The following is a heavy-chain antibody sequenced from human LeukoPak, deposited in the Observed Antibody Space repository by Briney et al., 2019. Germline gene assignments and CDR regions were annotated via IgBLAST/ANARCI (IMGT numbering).Heavy chain of an antibody. CDR1: GDSISSGGHY. Sequence: SETLSLTCTVSGDSISSGGHYWSWIRQHPGKGLGWIGYIYYTATTYYNPSLKSRVTISLDTSQKQFSLKLRSVTAADTAVYYCARTVSGYHLDYWGQGTLVTVSS. J-gene: IGHJ4*02. V-gene: IGHV4-31*03. CDR2: IYYTATT. D-gene: IGHD3-9*01. CDR3: ARTVSGYHLDY.